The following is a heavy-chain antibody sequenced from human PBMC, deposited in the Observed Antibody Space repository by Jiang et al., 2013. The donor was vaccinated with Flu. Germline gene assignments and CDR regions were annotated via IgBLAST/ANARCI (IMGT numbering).Heavy chain of an antibody. V-gene: IGHV5-10-1*03. D-gene: IGHD5-18*01. CDR3: ARHATGQIWGYWYFDL. J-gene: IGHJ2*01. CDR2: IDPSDSYA. Sequence: VQLVESGAEMKKPGESLRISCKGSGYSFTNNRITWVRQMPGKGLEWMGRIDPSDSYADYSPSFQGHVTMSADKSISTAYLQWSSLKASDTAIYYCARHATGQIWGYWYFDLWGRGTLVTVSS. CDR1: GYSFTNNR.